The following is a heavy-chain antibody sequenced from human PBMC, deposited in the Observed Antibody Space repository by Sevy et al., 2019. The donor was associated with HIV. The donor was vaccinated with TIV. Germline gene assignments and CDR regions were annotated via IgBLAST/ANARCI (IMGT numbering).Heavy chain of an antibody. V-gene: IGHV1-24*01. Sequence: ASVKVSCKVSGYTLTELSMHWVRQAPGKGLEWMGGFDPEDGETIYAQKFQGRVTMTEDTSTDTAYMELSSLRSEDTAVYYYATGVAANHDAFDIWGQGTMVTVS. D-gene: IGHD6-19*01. CDR3: ATGVAANHDAFDI. CDR2: FDPEDGET. CDR1: GYTLTELS. J-gene: IGHJ3*02.